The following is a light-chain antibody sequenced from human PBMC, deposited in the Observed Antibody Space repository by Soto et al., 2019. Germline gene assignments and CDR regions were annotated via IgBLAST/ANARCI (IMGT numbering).Light chain of an antibody. CDR3: QQYNNWPRT. CDR2: GAS. J-gene: IGKJ3*01. CDR1: QSVSSN. Sequence: EIVMTQSPATLSVSPGERATLSCRASQSVSSNLAWYQQKPGQAPRLLIYGASTRATGIPARFSGSGSGTEFPLTISILQSEDFAVYYCQQYNNWPRTFGPGTKVDIK. V-gene: IGKV3-15*01.